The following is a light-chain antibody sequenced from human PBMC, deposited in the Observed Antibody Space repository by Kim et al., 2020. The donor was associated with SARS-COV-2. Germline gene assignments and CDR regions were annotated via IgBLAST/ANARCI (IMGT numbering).Light chain of an antibody. CDR1: SSNIGAGYD. Sequence: QAVVTQTPSVSGAPGQRVTISCTGSSSNIGAGYDVHWYQQLPGTAPKLLIYGNSNRPSGVPDRFSGSKSGTSASLAITGLQAEDEADYYCQSYDSSLSAVVFGGGTQLTVL. CDR3: QSYDSSLSAVV. V-gene: IGLV1-40*01. CDR2: GNS. J-gene: IGLJ2*01.